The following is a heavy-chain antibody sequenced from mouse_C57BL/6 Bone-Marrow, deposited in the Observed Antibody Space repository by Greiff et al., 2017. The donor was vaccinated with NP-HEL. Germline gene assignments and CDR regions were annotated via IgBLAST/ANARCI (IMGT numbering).Heavy chain of an antibody. D-gene: IGHD3-1*01. V-gene: IGHV5-6*01. Sequence: EVQLVESGGDLVKPGGSLKLSCAASGFTFSSYGMSWVRQTPDKRLEWVATISSGGSYTYYPDSVKGRFTISRDNAKNTLYLQMSSLKSEDTAMYYCARLASCPGFAYWGQGTLVTVSA. CDR2: ISSGGSYT. CDR1: GFTFSSYG. CDR3: ARLASCPGFAY. J-gene: IGHJ3*01.